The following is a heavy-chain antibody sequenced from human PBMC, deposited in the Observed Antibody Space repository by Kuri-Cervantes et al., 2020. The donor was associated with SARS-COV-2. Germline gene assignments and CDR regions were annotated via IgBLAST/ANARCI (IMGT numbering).Heavy chain of an antibody. CDR1: GGTLNTYS. J-gene: IGHJ5*02. CDR3: ARDLRDIVVVPAARPDDNWFDP. D-gene: IGHD2-2*01. CDR2: IMPIFGTA. V-gene: IGHV1-69*13. Sequence: SVKVSCKASGGTLNTYSFSWVRQAPGQGLEWMGGIMPIFGTADYAQKFQDRVTITADEPTNTAYMELSSLRSEDTAVYYCARDLRDIVVVPAARPDDNWFDPWGQGTLVTVSS.